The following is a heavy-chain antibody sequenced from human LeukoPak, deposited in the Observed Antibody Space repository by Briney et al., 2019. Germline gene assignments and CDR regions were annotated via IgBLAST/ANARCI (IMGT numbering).Heavy chain of an antibody. D-gene: IGHD1-14*01. Sequence: GGSLRLSCAASGFTFSSYAIHWVRQAPGKGLEWVAFISYDGSDKRYAESVKGRITISRDNSKKTLYLQMHSLGPEDTAVYYCARDLSERYSIDYWGQGTLVTVSS. CDR3: ARDLSERYSIDY. CDR1: GFTFSSYA. V-gene: IGHV3-30-3*01. J-gene: IGHJ4*02. CDR2: ISYDGSDK.